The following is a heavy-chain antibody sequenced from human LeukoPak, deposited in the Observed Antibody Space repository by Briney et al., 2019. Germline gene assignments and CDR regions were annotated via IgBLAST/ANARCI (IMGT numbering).Heavy chain of an antibody. CDR2: ISGSGGST. CDR3: AKCPQQQLVGYSDY. Sequence: GGSLRLSCAASGFPFTTYGMSWVRQAPGKGLEWVSAISGSGGSTYYADSVKGRFTISRDNSKNTLYLQMNSLRAEDTAVYYCAKCPQQQLVGYSDYWGQGTLVTVSS. J-gene: IGHJ4*02. CDR1: GFPFTTYG. D-gene: IGHD6-13*01. V-gene: IGHV3-23*01.